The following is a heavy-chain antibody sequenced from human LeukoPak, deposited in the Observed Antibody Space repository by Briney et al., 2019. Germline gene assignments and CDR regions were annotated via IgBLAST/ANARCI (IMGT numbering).Heavy chain of an antibody. J-gene: IGHJ4*02. CDR3: AGDRGYLQFDY. V-gene: IGHV3-7*03. Sequence: GSLRLSCSASGLTFSRRWMSWVRQTPGKGLEWVANIKEDGSQKYYADSVMGRFTISRDNAENSLYLQLNSLRAEDTAMYYCAGDRGYLQFDYWGQGTLVTVSS. CDR2: IKEDGSQK. CDR1: GLTFSRRW. D-gene: IGHD3-10*01.